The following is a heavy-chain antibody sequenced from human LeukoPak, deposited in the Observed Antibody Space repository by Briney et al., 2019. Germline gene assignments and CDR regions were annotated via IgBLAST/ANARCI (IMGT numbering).Heavy chain of an antibody. CDR1: GFTFSSYA. J-gene: IGHJ3*02. V-gene: IGHV3-23*01. CDR2: ISGSGGST. CDR3: ARSPYSSSLEPAFDI. D-gene: IGHD6-13*01. Sequence: PGGSLRLSCAASGFTFSSYAMSWVRQAPGKGLEWVSAISGSGGSTYYADSVKGRFTISRDNSKNTLYLQMNSLRAEDTALYHCARSPYSSSLEPAFDIWGQGTMVTVSS.